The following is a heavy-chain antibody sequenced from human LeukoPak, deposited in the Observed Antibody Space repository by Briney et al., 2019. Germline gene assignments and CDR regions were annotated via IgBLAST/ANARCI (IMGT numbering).Heavy chain of an antibody. J-gene: IGHJ4*02. CDR1: GYTFTSYD. D-gene: IGHD3-10*02. CDR3: AKAADWLFGDVFDY. Sequence: GASVKVSCKASGYTFTSYDINWVRQATGQGLEWMGWVNPNSGDTGYAQKFQGRVTITRNTSISTAYMELSSLRSEDTAVYYCAKAADWLFGDVFDYWGQGTLVTVSS. V-gene: IGHV1-8*03. CDR2: VNPNSGDT.